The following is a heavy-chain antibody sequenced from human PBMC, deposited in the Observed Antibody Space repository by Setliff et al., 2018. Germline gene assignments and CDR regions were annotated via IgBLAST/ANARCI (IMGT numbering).Heavy chain of an antibody. CDR1: GGSFSDYY. CDR2: INHSGTT. J-gene: IGHJ4*02. Sequence: SETLSLTCGASGGSFSDYYWTWIRQTPGKGLEWIGEINHSGTTKSNPSLKSRVTISVDTPKNQFSLELTSVTAADAAVYYCARTGTYRYFDYWGQGTRVTVSS. CDR3: ARTGTYRYFDY. V-gene: IGHV4-34*01. D-gene: IGHD1-1*01.